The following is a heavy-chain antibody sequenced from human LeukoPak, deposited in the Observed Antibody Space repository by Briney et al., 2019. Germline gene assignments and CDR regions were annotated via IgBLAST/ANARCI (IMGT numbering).Heavy chain of an antibody. J-gene: IGHJ4*02. D-gene: IGHD4-11*01. CDR3: ARDWASSTYSNPFDY. V-gene: IGHV3-21*01. CDR2: ISSSSSYI. Sequence: PGGSLRLSCAASGFTFSSYSMNWVRQAPGKGLEWVSSISSSSSYIYYADSVKGRFTISRDNAKNSLYLQLNSLRAEDTAVYYCARDWASSTYSNPFDYWGQGTLVTVSS. CDR1: GFTFSSYS.